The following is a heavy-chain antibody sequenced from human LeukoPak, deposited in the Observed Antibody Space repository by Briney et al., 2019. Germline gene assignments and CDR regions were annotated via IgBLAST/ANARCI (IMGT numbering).Heavy chain of an antibody. CDR1: GGSTSSSSNY. Sequence: SETLSLTCTVSGGSTSSSSNYWSWIRHPPGKGLECSGYIYYSGTTNYNPSLKSRVTISVDTSKNQFSLKLNSVAAADTAVYYCARGTSSGWYGFDSWGQGTLVTVSS. CDR2: IYYSGTT. D-gene: IGHD6-19*01. CDR3: ARGTSSGWYGFDS. V-gene: IGHV4-61*01. J-gene: IGHJ4*02.